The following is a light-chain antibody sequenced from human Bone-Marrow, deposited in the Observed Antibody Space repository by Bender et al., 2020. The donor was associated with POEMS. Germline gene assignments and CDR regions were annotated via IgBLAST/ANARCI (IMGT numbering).Light chain of an antibody. CDR3: QVWDSGTVV. V-gene: IGLV3-21*02. CDR1: NIGSKS. CDR2: DNN. Sequence: SYVLTQPPSVSVAPGQTARITCGGDNIGSKSVQWYQQKPGQAPVVVVHDNNDRPSGIPERFSGSNSGKAATLTISRVEAGDEADYYCQVWDSGTVVFGGGTKLTVL. J-gene: IGLJ2*01.